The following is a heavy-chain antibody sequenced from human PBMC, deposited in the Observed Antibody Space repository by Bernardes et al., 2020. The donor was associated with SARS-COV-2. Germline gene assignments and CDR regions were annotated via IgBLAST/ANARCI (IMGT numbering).Heavy chain of an antibody. CDR1: GFTSSSFS. D-gene: IGHD3-16*02. V-gene: IGHV3-23*01. Sequence: GGSLRLSCIASGFTSSSFSISWVRQAPGKGLEWVSTISGSGDGTYYADSVKGRFTVSRDNSKSTVYLQVNRVRADDAAIYYGARAGRYDYVWGTYRPYYFDSWGRGTPVTVSS. CDR2: ISGSGDGT. J-gene: IGHJ4*02. CDR3: ARAGRYDYVWGTYRPYYFDS.